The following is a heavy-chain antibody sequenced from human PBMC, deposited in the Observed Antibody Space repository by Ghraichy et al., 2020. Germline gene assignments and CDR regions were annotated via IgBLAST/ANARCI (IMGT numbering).Heavy chain of an antibody. D-gene: IGHD5-12*01. CDR2: IWYDGSNK. J-gene: IGHJ6*02. CDR3: ARGSSGYEYYYGMDV. Sequence: GGSLRLSCAASGFTFSSYGMHWVRQAPGKGLEWVAVIWYDGSNKYYADSVKGRFTISRDNSKNTLYLQMNSLRAEDTAVYYCARGSSGYEYYYGMDVWGQGTTVTVSS. V-gene: IGHV3-33*01. CDR1: GFTFSSYG.